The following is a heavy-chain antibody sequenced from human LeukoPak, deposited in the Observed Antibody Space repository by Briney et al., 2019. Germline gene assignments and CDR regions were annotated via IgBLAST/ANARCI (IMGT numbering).Heavy chain of an antibody. CDR1: GFTFSSYA. CDR2: ISGSGGST. CDR3: AKVSVTMIVVVTSDAFDI. Sequence: GGSLRLSCVASGFTFSSYAMSWVRQAPGKGLEWVSAISGSGGSTYYADSVKGRFTISRDNSKNTLYLQMNSLRAEDTAVYYCAKVSVTMIVVVTSDAFDIWGQGTMVTVSS. V-gene: IGHV3-23*01. D-gene: IGHD3-22*01. J-gene: IGHJ3*02.